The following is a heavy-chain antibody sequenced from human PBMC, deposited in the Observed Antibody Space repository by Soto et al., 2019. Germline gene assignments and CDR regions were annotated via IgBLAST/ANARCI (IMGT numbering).Heavy chain of an antibody. CDR3: AKDQGIAAAGTRGAFDI. Sequence: GGSLRLSCAASGFTFSSYGMHWVRQAPGKGLEWVAVISYDGSNKYYADSVKGRFIISRDNSKNTLYLQMNSLRAEDTAVYYCAKDQGIAAAGTRGAFDIWGQGTMVTVSS. CDR1: GFTFSSYG. CDR2: ISYDGSNK. V-gene: IGHV3-30*18. J-gene: IGHJ3*02. D-gene: IGHD6-13*01.